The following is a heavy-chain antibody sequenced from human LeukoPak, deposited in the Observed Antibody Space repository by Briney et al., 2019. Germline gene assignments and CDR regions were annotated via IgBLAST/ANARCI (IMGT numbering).Heavy chain of an antibody. V-gene: IGHV3-23*01. CDR1: EFTFSSYT. CDR2: ISGSGDST. Sequence: PGGSLRLSCAASEFTFSSYTMNWVRQAPGKGLEYVSGISGSGDSTYYADSVKGRFTISRDNSKNTLHLEMNSLRAEDTAVYYCAKAVAAGLDYWGQGTLVTVSS. J-gene: IGHJ4*02. D-gene: IGHD6-19*01. CDR3: AKAVAAGLDY.